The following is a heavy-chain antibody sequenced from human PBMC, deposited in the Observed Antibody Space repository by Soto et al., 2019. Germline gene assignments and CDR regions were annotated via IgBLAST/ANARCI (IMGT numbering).Heavy chain of an antibody. J-gene: IGHJ4*02. CDR2: IWYDGGYK. CDR1: GFTFSNYG. D-gene: IGHD5-12*01. CDR3: ARDQSGYNYWGDD. Sequence: QVQLVESGGGVVQPGRSLRLSCAASGFTFSNYGMHWVRQAPGKGLEWVAVIWYDGGYKYADSVKGRFTISRDNSKNTLYLKMNSLRVEDTAMDYCARDQSGYNYWGDDWGQGTLVTVSS. V-gene: IGHV3-33*01.